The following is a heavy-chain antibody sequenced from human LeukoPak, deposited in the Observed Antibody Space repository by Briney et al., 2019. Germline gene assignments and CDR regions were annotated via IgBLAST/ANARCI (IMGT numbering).Heavy chain of an antibody. V-gene: IGHV1-8*01. J-gene: IGHJ4*02. CDR2: MNPKNGNA. D-gene: IGHD1-26*01. Sequence: ASVKVSCKPSGFIFSTYDIRWVRQAAGQGLEWMGYMNPKNGNADYAQKFQGRLSLTRDITTSTAYMELNSLRPDDTAVYYCTRGFYSGSSDFWGQGTLITVSS. CDR1: GFIFSTYD. CDR3: TRGFYSGSSDF.